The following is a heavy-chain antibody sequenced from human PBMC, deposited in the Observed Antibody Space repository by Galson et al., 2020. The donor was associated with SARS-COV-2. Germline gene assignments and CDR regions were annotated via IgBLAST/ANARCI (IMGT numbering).Heavy chain of an antibody. CDR2: ISSSSSYI. Sequence: GGSLRLSCAASGFTFSSYSMNWVRQAPGKGLEWVSSISSSSSYIYYADSVKGRFTISRDNAKNSLYLQMNSLRAADTAVYYCARGPIAVAGPDNWFDPWGQGTLVTVSS. D-gene: IGHD6-19*01. V-gene: IGHV3-21*01. CDR1: GFTFSSYS. J-gene: IGHJ5*02. CDR3: ARGPIAVAGPDNWFDP.